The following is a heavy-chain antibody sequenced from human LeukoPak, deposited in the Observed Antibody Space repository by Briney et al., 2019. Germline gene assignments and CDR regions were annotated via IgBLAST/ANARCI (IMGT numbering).Heavy chain of an antibody. CDR3: SRYCATTSCPGHYYGMDV. V-gene: IGHV3-23*01. CDR2: ISFSGDNT. D-gene: IGHD2-2*01. CDR1: GFTFRDSA. Sequence: GGSLRLSCAASGFTFRDSAMSWVRQAPGKGLEWVSLISFSGDNTYYTESVKGRFTISRDNSKNTLFLQMNSLRAEDTAVYYCSRYCATTSCPGHYYGMDVWGQGTTVTVSS. J-gene: IGHJ6*02.